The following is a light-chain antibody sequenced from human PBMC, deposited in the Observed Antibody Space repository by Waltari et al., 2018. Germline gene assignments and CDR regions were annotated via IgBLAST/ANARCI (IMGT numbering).Light chain of an antibody. CDR2: GKT. V-gene: IGLV3-19*01. CDR3: YARERYGRRV. J-gene: IGLJ3*02. CDR1: SLRSLY. Sequence: SSELTQDPAVSVALGQTVRITCQGDSLRSLYASWYQREPGQAPLVVLFGKTDRPSGSSARFSGFKSGHTAPSNITGAQVGDEADYYCYARERYGRRVFGGGTRLTVL.